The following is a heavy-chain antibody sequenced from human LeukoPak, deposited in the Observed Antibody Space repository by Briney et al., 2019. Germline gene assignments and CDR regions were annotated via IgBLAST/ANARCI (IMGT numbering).Heavy chain of an antibody. D-gene: IGHD4-17*01. CDR3: ARDYGDYGYYFDY. CDR2: IYSGGST. CDR1: AFTVSSNY. V-gene: IGHV3-53*01. J-gene: IGHJ4*02. Sequence: PGGSLRLSCAASAFTVSSNYMSWVRQAPGKGLEWVSVIYSGGSTYYADSVKGRFTISRDNSKNSLYLQMNSLRAEDTAVYYCARDYGDYGYYFDYWGQGTLVTVSS.